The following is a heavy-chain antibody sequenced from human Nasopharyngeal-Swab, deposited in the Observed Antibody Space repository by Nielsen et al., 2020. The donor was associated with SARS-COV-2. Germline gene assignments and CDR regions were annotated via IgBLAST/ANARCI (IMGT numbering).Heavy chain of an antibody. CDR1: GFIFSGSA. Sequence: GGSLRLSCAASGFIFSGSAMHWVRQASGKGLEWVGRIGDKDHNDATTYGAAMKGRFTISRDDSKNTAFLQMDSLKTEDTALYYCTTDYYFDYWGQGTPVTVSS. CDR2: IGDKDHNDAT. CDR3: TTDYYFDY. V-gene: IGHV3-73*01. J-gene: IGHJ4*02.